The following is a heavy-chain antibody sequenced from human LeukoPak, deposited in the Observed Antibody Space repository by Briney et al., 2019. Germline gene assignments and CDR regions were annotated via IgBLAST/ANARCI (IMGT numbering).Heavy chain of an antibody. CDR2: IIYTGTT. Sequence: SETLSLTCTVSGGSISSHYWAWIRQPPGKGLEWIASIIYTGTTYYNPSLKSRVTISVDTSKNQFSLKLNSVTAADTAQYYCARILNSGAGCYRFWGQGTLVIVSS. D-gene: IGHD2-15*01. J-gene: IGHJ4*02. CDR3: ARILNSGAGCYRF. CDR1: GGSISSHY. V-gene: IGHV4-39*01.